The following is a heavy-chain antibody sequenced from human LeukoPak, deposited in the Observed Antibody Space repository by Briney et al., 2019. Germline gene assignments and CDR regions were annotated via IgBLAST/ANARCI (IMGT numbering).Heavy chain of an antibody. D-gene: IGHD6-6*01. CDR1: GFTFTSFW. V-gene: IGHV3-7*01. CDR2: IAQDGSEA. J-gene: IGHJ4*02. Sequence: GGSLRLSCAASGFTFTSFWMAWVRQAPGQGLEWVANIAQDGSEAVYADSVRGRFTIPRDNAENSLFLQMNSLRAEDTAVYFCSNGIYSTSYWGQGTPVIVSS. CDR3: SNGIYSTSY.